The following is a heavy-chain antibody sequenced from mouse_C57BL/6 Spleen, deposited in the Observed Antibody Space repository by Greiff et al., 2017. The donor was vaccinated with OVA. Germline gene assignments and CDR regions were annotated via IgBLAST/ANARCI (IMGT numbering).Heavy chain of an antibody. CDR1: GFTFSDYG. J-gene: IGHJ1*03. Sequence: EVMLVESGGGLVKPGGSLKLSCAASGFTFSDYGMHWVRQAPEKGLEWVAYISSGSSTIYYADTVKGRFTISRDNAKNTLFLQMTSLRSEDTAMYYCAREGPYVGYYLSYWYFDFWGTGTTVTVSS. D-gene: IGHD2-3*01. V-gene: IGHV5-17*01. CDR2: ISSGSSTI. CDR3: AREGPYVGYYLSYWYFDF.